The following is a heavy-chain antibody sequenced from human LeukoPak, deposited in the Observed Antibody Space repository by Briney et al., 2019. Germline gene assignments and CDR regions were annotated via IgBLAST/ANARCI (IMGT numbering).Heavy chain of an antibody. J-gene: IGHJ4*02. CDR1: GFTFSSYS. V-gene: IGHV3-21*01. CDR2: ISSSSSYI. D-gene: IGHD5-24*01. Sequence: PGGSLRLSCAASGFTFSSYSMNWVRQAPGKGLEWVSSISSSSSYIYYADSVKGRFTISRDNAKNSLYLQMNSLRAEDTAVYYCARVAATRWLQFGYFDYWGQGTLVTVSS. CDR3: ARVAATRWLQFGYFDY.